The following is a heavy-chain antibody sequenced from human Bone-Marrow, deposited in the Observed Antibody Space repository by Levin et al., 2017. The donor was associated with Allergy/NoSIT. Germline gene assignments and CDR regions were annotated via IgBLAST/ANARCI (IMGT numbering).Heavy chain of an antibody. J-gene: IGHJ6*02. D-gene: IGHD1-26*01. CDR3: AKDVWRPLWDYYAMEV. CDR1: GFTFRNYG. Sequence: GESLKISCVASGFTFRNYGMHWVRQAPGKGLEWVTVIWNNGNIKDYADSVKGRFTISRDNSRNTVDLQMNSLKAADTAVYFCAKDVWRPLWDYYAMEVWGRGTTVTVS. CDR2: IWNNGNIK. V-gene: IGHV3-33*06.